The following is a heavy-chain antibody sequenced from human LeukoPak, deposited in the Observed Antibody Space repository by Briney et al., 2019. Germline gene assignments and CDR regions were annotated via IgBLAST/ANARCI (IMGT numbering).Heavy chain of an antibody. Sequence: SETLSLTCAVYGGSFSGYYWSWIRQPPGKGLEWIGEINHSGSTNYDPSLKSRVTISVDTSKNQFSLKLSSVTAADTAVYYCARLDWNYHTFDYWGQGTLVTVSS. CDR2: INHSGST. CDR3: ARLDWNYHTFDY. CDR1: GGSFSGYY. D-gene: IGHD1-7*01. J-gene: IGHJ4*02. V-gene: IGHV4-34*01.